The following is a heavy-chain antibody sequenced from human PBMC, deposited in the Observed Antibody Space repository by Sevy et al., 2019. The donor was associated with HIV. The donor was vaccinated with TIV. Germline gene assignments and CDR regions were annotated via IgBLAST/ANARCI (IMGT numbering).Heavy chain of an antibody. CDR3: AKDPSDVVSARAVPNYYYYGIDV. J-gene: IGHJ6*02. CDR1: GFTFSSYG. CDR2: ISYDGSNK. D-gene: IGHD2-15*01. Sequence: GGSLRFSCAASGFTFSSYGMHWVRQAPGKGLEWVAVISYDGSNKYYADSVKGRFTISRDNSKNTLYLQMNSLRAEDTAVYYCAKDPSDVVSARAVPNYYYYGIDVRGQGTTVTVSS. V-gene: IGHV3-30*18.